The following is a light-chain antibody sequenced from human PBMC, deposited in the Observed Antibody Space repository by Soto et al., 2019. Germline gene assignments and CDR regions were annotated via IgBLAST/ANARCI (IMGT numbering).Light chain of an antibody. Sequence: DTVMTQSPDSLAVSLGERATINCKSSQSVLFTSSNKDFLTWYQQKPGQPPKLLIYWASTRESGVPDRFSGSGSGTNFTLTISSLQAEDVAVYYCQQYYTTPWTFGQGTKV. J-gene: IGKJ1*01. CDR3: QQYYTTPWT. V-gene: IGKV4-1*01. CDR2: WAS. CDR1: QSVLFTSSNKDF.